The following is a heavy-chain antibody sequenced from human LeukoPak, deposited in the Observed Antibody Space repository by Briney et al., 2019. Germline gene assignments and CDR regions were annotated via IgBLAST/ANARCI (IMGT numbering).Heavy chain of an antibody. D-gene: IGHD3-22*01. Sequence: PGGSLRLSCAASGFTFSSYAMSWVRQAPGKGLEWVSAISGSDGSTYYADSVKGRFTISRDNSKNTLYLQMNSLRAEDTAVYYCARDRNYYDSSGYYYPYYFDYWGQGTLVTASS. CDR2: ISGSDGST. CDR1: GFTFSSYA. CDR3: ARDRNYYDSSGYYYPYYFDY. J-gene: IGHJ4*02. V-gene: IGHV3-23*01.